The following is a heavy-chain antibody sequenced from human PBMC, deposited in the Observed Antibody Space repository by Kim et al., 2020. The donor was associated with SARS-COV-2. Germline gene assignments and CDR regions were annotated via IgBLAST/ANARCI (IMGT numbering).Heavy chain of an antibody. Sequence: GESLKISCKGSGYSFTSYWIGWVRQMPGKGLEWMGIIYPGDSDTRYSPSFQGQVTISADKSISTAYLQWSSLKASDTAMYYCARPVGVVVPAASGMDVWGQGTTVTVSS. CDR2: IYPGDSDT. D-gene: IGHD2-2*01. CDR3: ARPVGVVVPAASGMDV. V-gene: IGHV5-51*01. CDR1: GYSFTSYW. J-gene: IGHJ6*02.